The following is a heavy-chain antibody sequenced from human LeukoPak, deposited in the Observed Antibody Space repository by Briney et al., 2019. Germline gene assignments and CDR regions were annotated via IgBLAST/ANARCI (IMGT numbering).Heavy chain of an antibody. V-gene: IGHV4-59*01. Sequence: PSETLSLTCTVSGGSISSYYWSWIRQPPGKGLEWIGYIYYSGSTNYNPSLKSRVTISVDTSKNQFSLKLSSVTAADTAVYYCARPSHSGSYDYWGQGTLVTVSS. CDR1: GGSISSYY. J-gene: IGHJ4*02. D-gene: IGHD1-26*01. CDR2: IYYSGST. CDR3: ARPSHSGSYDY.